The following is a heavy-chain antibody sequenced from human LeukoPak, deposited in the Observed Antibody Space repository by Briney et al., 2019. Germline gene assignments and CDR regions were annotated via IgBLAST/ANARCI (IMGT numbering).Heavy chain of an antibody. V-gene: IGHV4-39*07. CDR2: IYCSGST. CDR1: GGSISSSSYY. D-gene: IGHD6-19*01. J-gene: IGHJ4*02. Sequence: PSETLSLTCTVSGGSISSSSYYWGWIRQPPGKGLEWIGSIYCSGSTYYNPSLKSRVTISVDTSKNQFSLKLSSVTAADTAVYYCARAEYSSGWYFDYWGQGTLVTVSS. CDR3: ARAEYSSGWYFDY.